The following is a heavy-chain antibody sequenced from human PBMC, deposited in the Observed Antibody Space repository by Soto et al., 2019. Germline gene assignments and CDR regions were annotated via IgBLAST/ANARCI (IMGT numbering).Heavy chain of an antibody. V-gene: IGHV3-72*01. D-gene: IGHD2-21*02. CDR2: SRNKADSYIT. CDR1: GFTFSDHY. Sequence: EVQLVESGGGLVQSGGSLRLSCAASGFTFSDHYMDWVRQAPGKGLEWVGRSRNKADSYITEYAASVKGRFTILREDSKSSLYLQMNSLKTEDTAVYYCVREAEGSVVVTARAFDIWGQGTMVIVSS. CDR3: VREAEGSVVVTARAFDI. J-gene: IGHJ3*02.